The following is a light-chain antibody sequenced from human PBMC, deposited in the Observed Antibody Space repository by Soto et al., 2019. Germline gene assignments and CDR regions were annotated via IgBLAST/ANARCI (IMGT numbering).Light chain of an antibody. CDR2: EVS. V-gene: IGLV2-14*01. Sequence: QSALTQPASVSGSPGQSITISCTGTSSDVGAYNYVSWYQQHPGKAPKLMIYEVSNRPSGVSNRFSRSKSGNTASLTISGLQAEDEGDYYCSSYTSVSTWVFGGGTKLTVL. CDR3: SSYTSVSTWV. J-gene: IGLJ3*02. CDR1: SSDVGAYNY.